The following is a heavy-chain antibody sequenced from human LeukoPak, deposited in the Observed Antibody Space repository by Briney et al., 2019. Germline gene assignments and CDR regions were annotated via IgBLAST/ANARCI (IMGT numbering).Heavy chain of an antibody. CDR1: GYTFSSYW. Sequence: GGSLRLSCAASGYTFSSYWMNWARQAPGEGLEWVTSINHNGNVNYYVDSVKGRFTIARDNAKNSLYLQMSNLRAEDTAVYFCARGGGLDVWGQGATVTVSS. J-gene: IGHJ6*02. V-gene: IGHV3-7*03. D-gene: IGHD3-16*01. CDR3: ARGGGLDV. CDR2: INHNGNVN.